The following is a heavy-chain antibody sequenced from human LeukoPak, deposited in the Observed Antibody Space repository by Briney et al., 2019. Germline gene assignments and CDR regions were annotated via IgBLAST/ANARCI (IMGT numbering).Heavy chain of an antibody. D-gene: IGHD3-22*01. CDR3: ARDSDYSDSGVWHFDL. CDR1: GYTFTGYY. V-gene: IGHV1-2*02. J-gene: IGHJ2*01. CDR2: INPNSGGT. Sequence: ASVKVSCKASGYTFTGYYMHWVRQAPGQGLEWMGWINPNSGGTNYAQKFQGRVTMTRDTSISTAYMELSSLRSDDTAVYFCARDSDYSDSGVWHFDLWGRGTLVTVSS.